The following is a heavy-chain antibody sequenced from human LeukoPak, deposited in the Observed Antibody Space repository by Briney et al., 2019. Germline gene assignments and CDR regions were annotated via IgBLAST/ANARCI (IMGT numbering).Heavy chain of an antibody. CDR1: GLTLSTYA. Sequence: PGGSLRLSCSGSGLTLSTYAMHWVRQAPGKGLEYVSAIDTDGGGTYYADSVKGRFTISRDNSKNTLYLQMGSLRAEDMAVYYCARVGSGYYTDYWGQGTLVTVSS. J-gene: IGHJ4*02. CDR3: ARVGSGYYTDY. D-gene: IGHD3-3*01. CDR2: IDTDGGGT. V-gene: IGHV3-64*02.